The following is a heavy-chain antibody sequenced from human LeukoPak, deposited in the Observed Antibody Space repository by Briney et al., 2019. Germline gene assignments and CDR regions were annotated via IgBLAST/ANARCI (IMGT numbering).Heavy chain of an antibody. D-gene: IGHD2-15*01. V-gene: IGHV3-23*01. J-gene: IGHJ4*02. Sequence: PPGGSLRLSCAASGFTFSSYWMSWVRQAPGKGLEWVSAISGSGGSTYYADSVKGRFTISRDNSKNTLYLQMNSLRAEDTAVYYCAKFFYGFQTATVLFDYWGQGTLVTVSS. CDR2: ISGSGGST. CDR3: AKFFYGFQTATVLFDY. CDR1: GFTFSSYW.